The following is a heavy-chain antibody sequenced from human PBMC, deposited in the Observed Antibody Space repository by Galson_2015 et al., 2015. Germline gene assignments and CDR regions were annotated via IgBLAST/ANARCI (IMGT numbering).Heavy chain of an antibody. D-gene: IGHD3-3*01. CDR2: IHHTGST. CDR3: ARTRGDFWRGYYFPLDN. V-gene: IGHV4-4*02. Sequence: ETLSLTCAVSDGPISSSVWWRWVRRSQGKRLEWIGQIHHTGSTNYNPSLESRVTMSVDKSKNQFSLRLNSVTAADTAISYCARTRGDFWRGYYFPLDNWGQGTLVSFSS. CDR1: DGPISSSVW. J-gene: IGHJ4*02.